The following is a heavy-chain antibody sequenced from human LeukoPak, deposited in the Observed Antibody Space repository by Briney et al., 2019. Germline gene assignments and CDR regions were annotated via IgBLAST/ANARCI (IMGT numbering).Heavy chain of an antibody. J-gene: IGHJ4*02. CDR1: GGSINSHSYY. D-gene: IGHD5-24*01. Sequence: SETLSLTCTVSGGSINSHSYYWGWIRQPPGKGLEWIGSVYYDGTSYSNPSLKTRVGVFVDTSRDQFSLDLDFVTAADTALYYCVRHISTNTGYFDSCGQGSLVSVSS. CDR3: VRHISTNTGYFDS. CDR2: VYYDGTS. V-gene: IGHV4-39*01.